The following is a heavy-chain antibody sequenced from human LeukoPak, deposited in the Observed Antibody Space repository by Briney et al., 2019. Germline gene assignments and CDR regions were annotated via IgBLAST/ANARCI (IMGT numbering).Heavy chain of an antibody. D-gene: IGHD1-26*01. CDR3: ARSFLGDWYFDL. V-gene: IGHV4-59*01. Sequence: TSETLSLTCTVLGGFISSYYWSWIRQPPGMGLEWIGYIYNSGSTNYNPSLKNRVTISVDTSKDQFSLRLTSVTAADTAMYYCARSFLGDWYFDLWGRGTLVTVSS. CDR1: GGFISSYY. CDR2: IYNSGST. J-gene: IGHJ2*01.